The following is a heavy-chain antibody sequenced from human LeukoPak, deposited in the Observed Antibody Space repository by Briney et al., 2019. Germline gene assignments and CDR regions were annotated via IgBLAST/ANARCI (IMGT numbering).Heavy chain of an antibody. V-gene: IGHV1-46*01. D-gene: IGHD3-22*01. CDR1: GYTFTSYY. J-gene: IGHJ4*02. Sequence: ASVKVSCKASGYTFTSYYMHWVRQAPGQGLEWMGIINPSGGSTSYAQKFQGRVTMTRDMSTSTVYMELSSLRAEDTAVFYCAKDYYDSYYFDYWGQGTLVTVSS. CDR3: AKDYYDSYYFDY. CDR2: INPSGGST.